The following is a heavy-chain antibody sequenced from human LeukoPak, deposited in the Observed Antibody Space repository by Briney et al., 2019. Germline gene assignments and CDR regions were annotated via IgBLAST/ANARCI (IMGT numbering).Heavy chain of an antibody. CDR3: ARGGDYSIPTVFDY. Sequence: PGGSLRLSCAASGFTFSSYEMNWVRQAPGKGLEWVSYISSSGSIIYYADSVKGRFTISRDNAKNSLYLQMNNLSAEDTAVYYCARGGDYSIPTVFDYWGQGTLVTVSS. J-gene: IGHJ4*02. CDR1: GFTFSSYE. V-gene: IGHV3-48*03. CDR2: ISSSGSII. D-gene: IGHD4-11*01.